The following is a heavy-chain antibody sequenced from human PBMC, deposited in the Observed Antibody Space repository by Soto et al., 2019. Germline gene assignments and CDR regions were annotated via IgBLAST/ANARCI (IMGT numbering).Heavy chain of an antibody. CDR1: GFTFSSYS. CDR2: ISSSSSTI. Sequence: EVQLVESGGGLVQNGGSLRLSCAASGFTFSSYSMNWVRQAPGKGLEWVSYISSSSSTIYYADSVKGRFTIFRDNAKNSLYLQMNSLRDEDTAVYYCARIETNYDFWSNHCGMDVWGQGTTVTFS. D-gene: IGHD3-3*01. CDR3: ARIETNYDFWSNHCGMDV. J-gene: IGHJ6*02. V-gene: IGHV3-48*02.